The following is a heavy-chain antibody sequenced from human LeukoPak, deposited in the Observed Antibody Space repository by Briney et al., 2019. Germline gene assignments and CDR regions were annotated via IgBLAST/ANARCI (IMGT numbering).Heavy chain of an antibody. CDR1: GYTFTGYY. CDR3: ARGTTHLWFGEGGNALDI. Sequence: ASVKVSCKASGYTFTGYYMHWVQQAPGQGLEWMGWINPNSGGTNYAQKFQGRVTMTRDTSINTAYMELSRLTSDDTAVYYCARGTTHLWFGEGGNALDIWGQGTMVTVSS. CDR2: INPNSGGT. D-gene: IGHD3-10*01. V-gene: IGHV1-2*02. J-gene: IGHJ3*02.